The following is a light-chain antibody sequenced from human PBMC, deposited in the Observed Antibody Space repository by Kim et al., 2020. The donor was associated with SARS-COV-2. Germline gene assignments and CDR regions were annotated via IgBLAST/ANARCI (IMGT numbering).Light chain of an antibody. Sequence: EMATINCKSSQSVFKSSDNINYLAWYQQKPGQPPKLLISWASTRKSGVPDRFSGSGSGTDFTLTISSLQAEDVAVYHCQQYYSSPTFGQGTKLEI. CDR1: QSVFKSSDNINY. CDR2: WAS. J-gene: IGKJ2*01. CDR3: QQYYSSPT. V-gene: IGKV4-1*01.